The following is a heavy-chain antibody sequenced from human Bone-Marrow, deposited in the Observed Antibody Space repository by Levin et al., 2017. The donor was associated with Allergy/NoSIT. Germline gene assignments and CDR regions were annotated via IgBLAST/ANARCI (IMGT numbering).Heavy chain of an antibody. V-gene: IGHV3-53*01. CDR1: GFTVSYNY. CDR2: IYSGGTT. J-gene: IGHJ4*02. D-gene: IGHD3-16*01. CDR3: AGGPRRSY. Sequence: RPGGSLRLSCAVSGFTVSYNYMSWVRQAPGKGLEWVSLIYSGGTTDYADSVKGRFTISRDNSKNTLSLQMNSLTADDTAVYYCAGGPRRSYWGQGTLVTVSS.